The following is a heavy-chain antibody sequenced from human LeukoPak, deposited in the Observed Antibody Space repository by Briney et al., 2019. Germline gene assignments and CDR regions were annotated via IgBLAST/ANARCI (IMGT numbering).Heavy chain of an antibody. V-gene: IGHV4-4*07. CDR1: GGSTSSYY. J-gene: IGHJ6*03. CDR2: IYVSGST. CDR3: ARTTEGYCSSASCFGFSYSYYMDV. D-gene: IGHD2-2*01. Sequence: TSETLSLTCTVSGGSTSSYYWSWIRQSAGKGLEWIGRIYVSGSTTYNPSLNSRVTMSLDTSKNQFSLKLRSVTAADTAVYYCARTTEGYCSSASCFGFSYSYYMDVWGKGTTVTISS.